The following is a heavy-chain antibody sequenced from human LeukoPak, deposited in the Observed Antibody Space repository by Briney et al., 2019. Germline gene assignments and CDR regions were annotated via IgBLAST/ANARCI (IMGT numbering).Heavy chain of an antibody. Sequence: GGSLRLSCAASGFTFSSYSMNWVRQAPGKGLEWVPSISSSSSYIYYADSVKGRFTISRDNAKNSLYLQMNSLRAEDTAVYYCARVVYATGYNWFAPWGQGTLVTVSS. J-gene: IGHJ5*02. D-gene: IGHD2-8*01. CDR1: GFTFSSYS. CDR2: ISSSSSYI. CDR3: ARVVYATGYNWFAP. V-gene: IGHV3-21*01.